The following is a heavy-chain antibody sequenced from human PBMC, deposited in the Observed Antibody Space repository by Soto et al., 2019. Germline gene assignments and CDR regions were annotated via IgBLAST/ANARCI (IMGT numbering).Heavy chain of an antibody. V-gene: IGHV3-11*01. CDR3: ARDRELAVYQGMAV. Sequence: QVQLVESGGGLVKPGGSLRLSCAASGFAFSDCYMSWTRQAPGKGLEWISYISGGGTTVFYSDSVKGRFTISRDNAHKSLDLQMDSLTSEDTAIYDCARDRELAVYQGMAVWGQGPTVTVSS. CDR1: GFAFSDCY. D-gene: IGHD1-7*01. CDR2: ISGGGTTV. J-gene: IGHJ6*02.